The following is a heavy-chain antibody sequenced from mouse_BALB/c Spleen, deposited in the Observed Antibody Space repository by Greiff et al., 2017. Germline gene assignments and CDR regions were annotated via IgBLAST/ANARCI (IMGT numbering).Heavy chain of an antibody. V-gene: IGHV2-5-1*01. J-gene: IGHJ4*01. D-gene: IGHD2-1*01. CDR2: IWRGGST. CDR3: AKPHGNDAMDY. Sequence: VQRVESGPSLVQPSQSLSITCTVSGFSLTSYGVHWVRQSPGKGLEWLGVIWRGGSTDYNAAFMSRLSITKDNSKSQVFFKMNSLQADDTAIYYCAKPHGNDAMDYWGQGTSVTVSS. CDR1: GFSLTSYG.